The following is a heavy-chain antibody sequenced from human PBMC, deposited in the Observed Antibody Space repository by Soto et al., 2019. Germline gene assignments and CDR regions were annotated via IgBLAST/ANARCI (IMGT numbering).Heavy chain of an antibody. J-gene: IGHJ4*02. CDR1: DGSISRSAFY. Sequence: QLQLQESGPGLVKPSETLSLTCTVSDGSISRSAFYWGWLRQPPGKGLEWIGSVHYTGSTYYNPSLKSRVTISVDSSKNQLSLKVSSVTAADTAVYYCARHLYYGDSSGYYGYWGQGALVTVSS. D-gene: IGHD6-19*01. CDR2: VHYTGST. CDR3: ARHLYYGDSSGYYGY. V-gene: IGHV4-39*01.